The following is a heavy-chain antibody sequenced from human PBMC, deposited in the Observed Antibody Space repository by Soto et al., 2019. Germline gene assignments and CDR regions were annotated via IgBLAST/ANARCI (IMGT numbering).Heavy chain of an antibody. D-gene: IGHD6-6*01. CDR1: GYTFTSYG. Sequence: ASVKVSCKASGYTFTSYGISWVRQAPGKGLEWMGGFDPEDGETIYAQKFQGRVTMTEDTSTDTAYMELSSLRSEDTAVYYCAGIAARRPPEYYFDYWGQGTLVTVSS. J-gene: IGHJ4*02. CDR2: FDPEDGET. V-gene: IGHV1-24*01. CDR3: AGIAARRPPEYYFDY.